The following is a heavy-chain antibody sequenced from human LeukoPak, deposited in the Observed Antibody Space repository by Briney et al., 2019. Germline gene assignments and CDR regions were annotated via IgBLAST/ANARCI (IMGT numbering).Heavy chain of an antibody. J-gene: IGHJ2*01. CDR3: ARGPGSDWNFEF. V-gene: IGHV1-2*06. D-gene: IGHD6-19*01. CDR2: VNPKSGDT. CDR1: GYTFSGYY. Sequence: ASVKVSCKASGYTFSGYYMHWVRQAPGQGLEWMGRVNPKSGDTQYAQKFQDRVSMTRDTSITTAYLELNSLKSDDTAIYYCARGPGSDWNFEFWGRGTLITVSS.